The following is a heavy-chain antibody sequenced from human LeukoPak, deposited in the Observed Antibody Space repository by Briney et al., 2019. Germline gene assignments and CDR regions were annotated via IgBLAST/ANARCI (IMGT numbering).Heavy chain of an antibody. D-gene: IGHD6-25*01. CDR1: GFTFSSYA. V-gene: IGHV3-64*01. CDR2: ISSNGGST. J-gene: IGHJ4*02. Sequence: GGSLRLSCAASGFTFSSYAMHWVRQAPGKGLEYVSAISSNGGSTYYANSVKGRFTISRDNSKNTLYLQMGSLRAEDMAVYYCARGRGYSNYWGQRTLVTVSS. CDR3: ARGRGYSNY.